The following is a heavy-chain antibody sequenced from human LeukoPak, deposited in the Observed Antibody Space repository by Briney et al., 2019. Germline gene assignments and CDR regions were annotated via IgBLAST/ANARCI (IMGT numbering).Heavy chain of an antibody. CDR3: ARHNYGGNSAHYYYGMDV. V-gene: IGHV4-59*01. Sequence: SETLSLTCTVSGGSISNYYWSWIRQPPGKGLEWIGYIYYSGSSNYNPSLKSRVTISVDTSKNQFSLKLSSVTAADTAVYYCARHNYGGNSAHYYYGMDVWGQGTTVTVSS. D-gene: IGHD4-23*01. CDR1: GGSISNYY. CDR2: IYYSGSS. J-gene: IGHJ6*02.